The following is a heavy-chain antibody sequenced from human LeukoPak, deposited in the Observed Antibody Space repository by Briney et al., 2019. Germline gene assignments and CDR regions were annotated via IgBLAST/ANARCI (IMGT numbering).Heavy chain of an antibody. CDR1: GFTFSSYA. CDR3: ARDSYGYNYFDY. CDR2: ISYDGSNK. J-gene: IGHJ4*02. Sequence: GRSLRLSCAASGFTFSSYAMHWVRQAPGKGLEWVAVISYDGSNKYYADSVKGRFTISRDNSKNTLYLEVNSLGADDTAVYYCARDSYGYNYFDYWGQGTLVTVSS. V-gene: IGHV3-30*04. D-gene: IGHD5-18*01.